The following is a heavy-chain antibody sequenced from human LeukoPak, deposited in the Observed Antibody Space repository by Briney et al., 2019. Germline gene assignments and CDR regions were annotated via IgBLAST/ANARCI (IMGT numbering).Heavy chain of an antibody. CDR2: VYTSGST. CDR1: GGSISRYY. D-gene: IGHD4-17*01. Sequence: SETLSLTCTVSGGSISRYYWSWIRQPAGKGLEWIGTVYTSGSTNYNPSLKSRVAISLDKSENQLFLKLSSVTAADTAVYYCATLDYGGHYWGQGTLVTVSS. CDR3: ATLDYGGHY. V-gene: IGHV4-4*07. J-gene: IGHJ4*02.